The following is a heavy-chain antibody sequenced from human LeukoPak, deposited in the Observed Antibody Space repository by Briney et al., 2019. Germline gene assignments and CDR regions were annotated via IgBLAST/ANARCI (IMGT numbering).Heavy chain of an antibody. V-gene: IGHV3-11*01. CDR3: ARDRIVVVPAGRGYYYGMDV. Sequence: GGSLRLSCAASGFTFSDYYMSWIRQAPGKGLEWVSYISSSGSTIYYADSVKGRFTISRDNAKNSLYLQMNSLRAEDTAVYYCARDRIVVVPAGRGYYYGMDVWGQGTMVTVSS. CDR2: ISSSGSTI. D-gene: IGHD2-2*01. CDR1: GFTFSDYY. J-gene: IGHJ6*02.